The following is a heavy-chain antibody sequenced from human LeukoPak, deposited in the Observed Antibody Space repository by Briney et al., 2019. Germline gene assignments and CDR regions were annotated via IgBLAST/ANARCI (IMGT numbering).Heavy chain of an antibody. CDR2: INPNSGGT. V-gene: IGHV1-2*02. CDR1: GYTFTGYY. Sequence: ASVKVSCKASGYTFTGYYMHWVRQAPGQGLEWMGWINPNSGGTNYAQKFQGRVTMTRDTSISAAYMELSRLRSDDTAVYYCASRKAAGYYFDYWGQGTLVTVSS. CDR3: ASRKAAGYYFDY. D-gene: IGHD6-13*01. J-gene: IGHJ4*02.